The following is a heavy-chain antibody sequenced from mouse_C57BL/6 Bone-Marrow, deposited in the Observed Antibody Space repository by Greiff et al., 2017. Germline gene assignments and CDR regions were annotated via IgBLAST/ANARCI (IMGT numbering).Heavy chain of an antibody. J-gene: IGHJ4*01. V-gene: IGHV1-47*01. CDR1: GYTFTTYP. CDR3: ARSSYYSKGGAMDY. CDR2: FHPYNDDT. Sequence: VKLQESGAELVKPGASVKMSCKASGYTFTTYPIEWMKQNHGKSLEGIGNFHPYNDDTKYNEKFKGKATLTVEKSSSTVYLELSRLTSDDSAVYDCARSSYYSKGGAMDYWGQGTSVTVSS. D-gene: IGHD2-5*01.